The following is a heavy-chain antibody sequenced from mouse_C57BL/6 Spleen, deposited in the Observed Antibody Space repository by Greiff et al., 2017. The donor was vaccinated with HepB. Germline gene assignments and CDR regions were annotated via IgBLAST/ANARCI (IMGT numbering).Heavy chain of an antibody. J-gene: IGHJ3*01. CDR1: GYTFTDYY. D-gene: IGHD2-3*01. CDR2: INPNNGGT. Sequence: EVQLQQSGPELVKPGASVKISCKASGYTFTDYYMNWVKQSHGKSLEWIGDINPNNGGTSYNQKFKGKATLTVDKSSSTAYMELRSLTSEDSAVYYCARGDGYPWFAYWGQGTLVTVSA. V-gene: IGHV1-26*01. CDR3: ARGDGYPWFAY.